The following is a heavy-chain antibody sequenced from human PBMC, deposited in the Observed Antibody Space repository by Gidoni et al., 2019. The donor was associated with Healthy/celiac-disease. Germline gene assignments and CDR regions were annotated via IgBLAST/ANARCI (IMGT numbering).Heavy chain of an antibody. V-gene: IGHV3-23*01. D-gene: IGHD2-8*01. Sequence: EVQPLAQGGGVVKLGGSLRLSWAASGLPFTSYAMSWVRQSPGQGLEWVSAISGSGGSTYYADSVKGRFNISRDKSKNTLYLQMNSLRAEDTAGYYCAKDRKVSGLWFDPWGQGTLVTVSS. CDR1: GLPFTSYA. CDR3: AKDRKVSGLWFDP. J-gene: IGHJ5*02. CDR2: ISGSGGST.